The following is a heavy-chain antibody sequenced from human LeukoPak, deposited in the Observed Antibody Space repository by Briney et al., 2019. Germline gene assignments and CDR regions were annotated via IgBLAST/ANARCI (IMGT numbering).Heavy chain of an antibody. CDR3: ARERYCSGGNCFVTYYYGMDV. D-gene: IGHD2-15*01. J-gene: IGHJ6*02. Sequence: SVKVSCKASGGTFSSYAISWVRQAPGQGLEWMGGIIPIFGTADYAQKFQGRVTITADESTSTAYMELSSLRSEDTAVYYCARERYCSGGNCFVTYYYGMDVWGQGTTVTVSS. CDR1: GGTFSSYA. V-gene: IGHV1-69*13. CDR2: IIPIFGTA.